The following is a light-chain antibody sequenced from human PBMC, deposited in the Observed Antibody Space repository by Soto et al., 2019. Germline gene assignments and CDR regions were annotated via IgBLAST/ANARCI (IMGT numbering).Light chain of an antibody. CDR3: SSYTIASVL. V-gene: IGLV2-14*03. Sequence: QSALTQPASVSGSPGQSITISCTGTSSDIGSYNYVSWYQQHPGNAPKLIIYDVVNRPSGVSSRFSGSKSDNTASLTISVLQAEDEADYYCSSYTIASVLFGGGTKLTVL. CDR1: SSDIGSYNY. J-gene: IGLJ2*01. CDR2: DVV.